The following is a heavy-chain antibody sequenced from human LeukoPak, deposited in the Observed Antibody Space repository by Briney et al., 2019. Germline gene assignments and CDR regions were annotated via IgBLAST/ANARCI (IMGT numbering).Heavy chain of an antibody. J-gene: IGHJ4*02. V-gene: IGHV4-39*07. CDR1: GGSISSNGYY. CDR3: ARLGGIAADY. Sequence: PSETLSLTCTVSGGSISSNGYYWAWFRQPPGKGLEWIGSIYYSGGTYYNPSLKSRVTISVDTSKNQFSLKLSSVTAADTAVYYCARLGGIAADYWGQGTLVTVSS. CDR2: IYYSGGT. D-gene: IGHD6-13*01.